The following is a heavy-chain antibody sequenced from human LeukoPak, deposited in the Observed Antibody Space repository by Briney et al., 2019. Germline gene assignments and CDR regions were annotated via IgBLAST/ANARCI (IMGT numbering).Heavy chain of an antibody. CDR1: GGSLGSGSDY. Sequence: SQTLSLTCTVSGGSLGSGSDYWSWIRQSAGKGLEWIGRTYASGSTNYNPSLKSRVTISVDTSKNQFSLRLSSVTAADTAVYYCARSGYSNFDYWGQGTLVTVSS. CDR2: TYASGST. CDR3: ARSGYSNFDY. V-gene: IGHV4-61*02. D-gene: IGHD3-3*01. J-gene: IGHJ4*02.